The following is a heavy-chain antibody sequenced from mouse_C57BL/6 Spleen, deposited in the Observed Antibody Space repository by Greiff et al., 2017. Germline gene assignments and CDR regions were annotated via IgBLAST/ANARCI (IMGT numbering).Heavy chain of an antibody. J-gene: IGHJ2*01. CDR1: GYTFTSYW. V-gene: IGHV1-69*01. D-gene: IGHD2-1*01. CDR2: IDPSDSYT. Sequence: QVQLQQSGAELVMPGASVKLSCKASGYTFTSYWMHWVKQRPGQGLEWIGEIDPSDSYTNYNQKFKGKSTLTVDKSSSTAYMQLSSLTSEDSAVYYCARGGIYGNFGYFDYWGKGTTLTVSS. CDR3: ARGGIYGNFGYFDY.